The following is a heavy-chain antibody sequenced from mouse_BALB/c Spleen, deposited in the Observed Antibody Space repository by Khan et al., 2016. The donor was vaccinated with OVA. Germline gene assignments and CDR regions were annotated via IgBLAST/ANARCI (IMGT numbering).Heavy chain of an antibody. Sequence: VQLQQSGPELVKPGASVKMSCKASGYTFTRYLMHCVKQKPGQGLEWIGYINPYNDGSKYNEKFKGKATLTSDKSSSIAYMELSSLTSEDSAVYYCARPGNKYERVFDYWGQGTTLTVSS. CDR3: ARPGNKYERVFDY. CDR1: GYTFTRYL. CDR2: INPYNDGS. J-gene: IGHJ2*01. V-gene: IGHV1S136*01. D-gene: IGHD2-14*01.